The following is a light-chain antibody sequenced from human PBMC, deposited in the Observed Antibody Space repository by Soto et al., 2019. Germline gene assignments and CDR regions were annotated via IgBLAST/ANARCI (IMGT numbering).Light chain of an antibody. CDR2: LDSDGSH. V-gene: IGLV4-69*01. Sequence: QPVLTQSPSASASLGASVKLTCTLSSGHSSYAIAWHQQQPEKGPRYLMKLDSDGSHTKGDAIPDRFSGSSSGAERYLTISSLQSEDEADSYCQTWGTGIPVVFGGGTKLTVL. J-gene: IGLJ2*01. CDR3: QTWGTGIPVV. CDR1: SGHSSYA.